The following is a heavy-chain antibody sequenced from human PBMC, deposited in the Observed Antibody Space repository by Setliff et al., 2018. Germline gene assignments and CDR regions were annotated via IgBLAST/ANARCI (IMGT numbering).Heavy chain of an antibody. CDR1: GGSFSDYY. V-gene: IGHV4-34*01. Sequence: PSETLSLTCAVYGGSFSDYYWSWIRQSPGKGLEWIGEINHSGSTNYNPSLKTRVTISVDTSKNQFSLTLSSVNAGNTAVYYCARETTMTYYFYYLDVWGKGTTVTVSS. CDR3: ARETTMTYYFYYLDV. D-gene: IGHD4-17*01. CDR2: INHSGST. J-gene: IGHJ6*03.